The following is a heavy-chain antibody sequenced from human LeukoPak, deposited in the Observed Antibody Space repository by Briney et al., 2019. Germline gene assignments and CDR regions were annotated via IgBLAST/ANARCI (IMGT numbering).Heavy chain of an antibody. V-gene: IGHV4-61*02. D-gene: IGHD4-17*01. J-gene: IGHJ4*02. CDR3: ARAAYGDYDDY. CDR2: IYSTGGT. CDR1: GGSVSSGTYY. Sequence: PSETLSLTCTVSGGSVSSGTYYWSWIRQPAGKGLEWIVRIYSTGGTNYTPSLKSRVTISVDTSKNQFSLKLSSVTAADTGVYYCARAAYGDYDDYWGQGTLVTVSS.